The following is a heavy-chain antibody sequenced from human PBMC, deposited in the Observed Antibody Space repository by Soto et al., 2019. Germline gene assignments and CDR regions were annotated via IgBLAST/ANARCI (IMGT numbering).Heavy chain of an antibody. V-gene: IGHV4-39*01. CDR1: GGSISSSSYY. D-gene: IGHD3-16*01. J-gene: IGHJ5*02. Sequence: QLQLQESGPGLVKPSETLSLTCTVSGGSISSSSYYWGWIRQPPGKGLEWIGSIYYSGSTYYNPSLKSRVTISVDTSKNQFSLKLSSVTAADTAVYYCARLGPTFWATPLLNWFDPWGQGTLVTVSS. CDR2: IYYSGST. CDR3: ARLGPTFWATPLLNWFDP.